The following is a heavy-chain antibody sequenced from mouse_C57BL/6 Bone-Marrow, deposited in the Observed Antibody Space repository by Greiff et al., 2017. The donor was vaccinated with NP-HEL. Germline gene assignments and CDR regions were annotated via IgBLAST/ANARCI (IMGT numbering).Heavy chain of an antibody. J-gene: IGHJ2*02. CDR3: TRFTTVVADFDY. D-gene: IGHD1-1*01. CDR2: IDPETGGT. CDR1: GYTFTDYE. V-gene: IGHV1-15*01. Sequence: VKLQESGAELVRPGASVTLSCKASGYTFTDYEMHWVKQTPVHGLEWIGAIDPETGGTAYNQKFRGKAILTADKSSSTAYMELRSLTSEDSAVYYCTRFTTVVADFDYWGQGTSLTVSS.